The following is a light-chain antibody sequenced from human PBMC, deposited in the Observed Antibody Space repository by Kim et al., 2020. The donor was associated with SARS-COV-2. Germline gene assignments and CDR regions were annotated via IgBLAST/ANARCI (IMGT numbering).Light chain of an antibody. CDR1: QSVDRN. J-gene: IGKJ2*01. Sequence: EIVMTQSPGTLSVSPGERGTLSCRASQSVDRNLVWYQHKPGQAPRLLIYDASTRATGVPARFSASGSGTEFTLTISSLQSEDSAIYYCQQYSDWPMFTFGQGTKLEIK. V-gene: IGKV3-15*01. CDR3: QQYSDWPMFT. CDR2: DAS.